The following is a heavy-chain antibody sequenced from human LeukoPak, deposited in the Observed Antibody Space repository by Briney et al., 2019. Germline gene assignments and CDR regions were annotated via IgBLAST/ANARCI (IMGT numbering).Heavy chain of an antibody. CDR3: ASEMLRGAY. D-gene: IGHD3-10*01. CDR1: GFIFSSYE. Sequence: GGSLRLSCAASGFIFSSYEMNWVRQAPGKGLEWVSYISHSGSTIYYADSVRGRFTSSRDNAKNSVYLQMNSLRAEDTAVYYCASEMLRGAYWGQGTLVTVSS. V-gene: IGHV3-48*03. J-gene: IGHJ4*02. CDR2: ISHSGSTI.